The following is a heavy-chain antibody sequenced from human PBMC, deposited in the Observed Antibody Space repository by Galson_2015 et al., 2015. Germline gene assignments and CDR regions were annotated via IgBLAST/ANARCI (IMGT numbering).Heavy chain of an antibody. CDR1: GFSFSNYW. CDR3: VAGIGWLPDY. Sequence: SLRLSCAASGFSFSNYWLNWVRQAPGKGLEWVATIKHDGREKYYVDSVKGGFTISRDNAANLMYLQMNGLRAGDSAVYYCVAGIGWLPDYWGQGTRVTVSS. CDR2: IKHDGREK. J-gene: IGHJ4*02. D-gene: IGHD6-19*01. V-gene: IGHV3-7*01.